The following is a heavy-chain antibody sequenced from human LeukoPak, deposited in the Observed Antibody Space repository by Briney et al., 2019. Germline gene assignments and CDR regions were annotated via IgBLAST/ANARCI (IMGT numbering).Heavy chain of an antibody. CDR2: MNPNSGNT. J-gene: IGHJ4*02. Sequence: ASVKVSFKASGYTFTIYDINWVRQATGQGLEWMGWMNPNSGNTGYAQKFQGRVTMTRNTSISTAYMELSSLRSEDTAVYYCARVATPWFYYYDSSGYYYYFDYWGQGTLVTVSS. D-gene: IGHD3-22*01. CDR3: ARVATPWFYYYDSSGYYYYFDY. CDR1: GYTFTIYD. V-gene: IGHV1-8*01.